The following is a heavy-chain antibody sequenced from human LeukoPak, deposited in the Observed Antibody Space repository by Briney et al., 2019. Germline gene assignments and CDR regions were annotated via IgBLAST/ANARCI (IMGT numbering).Heavy chain of an antibody. D-gene: IGHD2-15*01. CDR2: IYYSGST. CDR3: ARYCSGGSCYSGFDY. CDR1: GGSISSGGYH. Sequence: SETLSLTCTVSGGSISSGGYHWSWIRQHPGKGLEWIGYIYYSGSTYYNPSLKSRVTISVDTSKNQFSLKLSSVTAADTAVYYCARYCSGGSCYSGFDYWGQGTLVTVSS. J-gene: IGHJ4*02. V-gene: IGHV4-31*03.